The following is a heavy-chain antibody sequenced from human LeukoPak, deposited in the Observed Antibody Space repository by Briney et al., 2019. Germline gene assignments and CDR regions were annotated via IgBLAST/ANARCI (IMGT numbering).Heavy chain of an antibody. J-gene: IGHJ4*02. CDR2: IIPIFGTA. D-gene: IGHD4-17*01. Sequence: SVKVSCKASGGTFSSYAISWVRQAPGQGLELMGRIIPIFGTANYAQKFQGRVTITTDESTSTAYMELSSLRSEDTAVYYYASLTSGYGDFDYWGQGTRVTVSS. CDR1: GGTFSSYA. V-gene: IGHV1-69*05. CDR3: ASLTSGYGDFDY.